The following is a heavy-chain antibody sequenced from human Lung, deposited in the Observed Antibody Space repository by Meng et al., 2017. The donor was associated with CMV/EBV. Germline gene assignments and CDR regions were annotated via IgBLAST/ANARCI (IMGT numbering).Heavy chain of an antibody. Sequence: SGFTFSNAWRSWVRQAPGKGLEWVGHIKSTTDGGTTDYAAPVQGRFAISRDDSSNTLYLQMNSLKSEDTAFYYCTTDLVDTPMVTYDYWGQGTLVTVSS. CDR3: TTDLVDTPMVTYDY. J-gene: IGHJ4*02. CDR1: GFTFSNAW. CDR2: IKSTTDGGTT. V-gene: IGHV3-15*01. D-gene: IGHD5-18*01.